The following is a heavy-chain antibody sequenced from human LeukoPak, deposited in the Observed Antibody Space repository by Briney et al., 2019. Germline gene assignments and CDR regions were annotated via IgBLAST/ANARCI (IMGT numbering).Heavy chain of an antibody. Sequence: PGGSLRLSCAASGFTVSSNYMSWVRQAPGKGLEWVSVIYSGGSTYYADSVKGRVTISRDNSKNTLYLQLNSLRAEDTAVYYCARGDDYGGSPSDYWGQGTLVTVSS. J-gene: IGHJ4*02. CDR3: ARGDDYGGSPSDY. CDR2: IYSGGST. V-gene: IGHV3-66*02. D-gene: IGHD4-23*01. CDR1: GFTVSSNY.